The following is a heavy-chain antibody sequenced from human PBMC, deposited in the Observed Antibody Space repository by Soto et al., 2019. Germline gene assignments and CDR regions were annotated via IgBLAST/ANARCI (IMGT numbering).Heavy chain of an antibody. J-gene: IGHJ6*02. V-gene: IGHV1-69*12. D-gene: IGHD1-20*01. Sequence: QVQLVQSGAEVKKPGSSVKVSCKASGGTFSSYAISWVRQAPGQGLEWMGGLIPIFGTANYAQKFQGRVTITADESTSTAYLELSSLRSEDTAVYYCARGITGTVSYYYGMDGWGQGTTVTVSS. CDR2: LIPIFGTA. CDR1: GGTFSSYA. CDR3: ARGITGTVSYYYGMDG.